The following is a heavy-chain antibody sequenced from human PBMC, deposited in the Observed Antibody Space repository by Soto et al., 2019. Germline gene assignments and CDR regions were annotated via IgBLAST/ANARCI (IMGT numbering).Heavy chain of an antibody. Sequence: QVTLKESGPVLVKPTETLTLTCTVSGFSLSNARVSVSWIRQPPGKALEWLAHIFSNDEKSYSTSLKSRLTIAKDTSKSQVVLTMTNTDPVDTATYYCARTRGNNWYSDNYFDHRGQGTLVTVSS. CDR1: GFSLSNARVS. CDR2: IFSNDEK. D-gene: IGHD6-13*01. V-gene: IGHV2-26*01. J-gene: IGHJ4*02. CDR3: ARTRGNNWYSDNYFDH.